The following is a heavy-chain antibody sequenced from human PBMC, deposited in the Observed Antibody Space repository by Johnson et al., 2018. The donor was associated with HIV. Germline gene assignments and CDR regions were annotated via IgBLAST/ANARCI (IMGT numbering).Heavy chain of an antibody. CDR3: ARDAKSATCGPDGTDAFEV. D-gene: IGHD1-1*01. Sequence: QMLLVESGGVVVQPGGSLRLSCAASGFTFSSYGMHWVRQAPGKGLEWVAVISYDGNNIYYSDSVKGRFTISRDNSKNTLFLQMGSLRPEDMAVYYCARDAKSATCGPDGTDAFEVWGQGTMVTVSS. CDR1: GFTFSSYG. CDR2: ISYDGNNI. J-gene: IGHJ3*01. V-gene: IGHV3-30*03.